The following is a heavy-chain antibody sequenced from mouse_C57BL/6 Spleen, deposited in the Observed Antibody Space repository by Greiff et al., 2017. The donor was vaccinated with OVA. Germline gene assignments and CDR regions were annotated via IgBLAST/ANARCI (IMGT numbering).Heavy chain of an antibody. Sequence: EVKLQESGGGLVKPGGSLKLSCAASGFTFSSYAMSWVRQTPEKRLEWVATISDGGSYTYYPDNVKGRFTISRDNAKNNLYLQMSHLKSEDTAMYYCARDYYYGSRYYFDYWGQGTTLTVSS. CDR2: ISDGGSYT. CDR1: GFTFSSYA. CDR3: ARDYYYGSRYYFDY. J-gene: IGHJ2*01. D-gene: IGHD1-1*01. V-gene: IGHV5-4*01.